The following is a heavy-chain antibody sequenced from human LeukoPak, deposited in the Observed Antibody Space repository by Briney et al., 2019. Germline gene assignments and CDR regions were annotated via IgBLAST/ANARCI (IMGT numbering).Heavy chain of an antibody. V-gene: IGHV3-23*01. Sequence: GGSLRLSCAASGFTFSSYAMSWVRQAPGKGLEWVSAISGSGGSTYYADSVKCRFTISRDNSKNTLYLQMNSLRAEDTAVYYCAISPRKRAYYYDSSGHSGDYWGQGTLVTVSS. D-gene: IGHD3-22*01. J-gene: IGHJ4*02. CDR1: GFTFSSYA. CDR2: ISGSGGST. CDR3: AISPRKRAYYYDSSGHSGDY.